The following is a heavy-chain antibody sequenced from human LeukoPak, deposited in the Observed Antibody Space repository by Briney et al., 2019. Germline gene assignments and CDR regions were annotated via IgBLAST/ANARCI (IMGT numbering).Heavy chain of an antibody. J-gene: IGHJ4*02. CDR2: ISNSGGT. D-gene: IGHD2-15*01. CDR1: GGSISSYH. V-gene: IGHV4-59*08. CDR3: ARYCTVGSCLHY. Sequence: SETLSLTCTVSGGSISSYHWSWIRQPPGKGLEGIGYISNSGGTNYNPSLKSRVTISEDTSKNHFSLKLSSVTAADTAVYYCARYCTVGSCLHYWGQGTLVTVSS.